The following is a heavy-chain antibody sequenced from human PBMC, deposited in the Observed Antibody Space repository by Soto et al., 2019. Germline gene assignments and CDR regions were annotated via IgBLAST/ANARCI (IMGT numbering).Heavy chain of an antibody. J-gene: IGHJ4*02. CDR1: GFTFSSYA. D-gene: IGHD2-15*01. V-gene: IGHV3-30-3*01. CDR2: ISYDGSNK. CDR3: ARGSGARGDIVVVVAATPFDY. Sequence: GGSLRLSCAASGFTFSSYAMHWVRQAPGKGLEWVAVISYDGSNKYYADSVKGRFTISRDNSKNTLYLQMNSLRAEDTAVYYCARGSGARGDIVVVVAATPFDYWGQGTLVTVSS.